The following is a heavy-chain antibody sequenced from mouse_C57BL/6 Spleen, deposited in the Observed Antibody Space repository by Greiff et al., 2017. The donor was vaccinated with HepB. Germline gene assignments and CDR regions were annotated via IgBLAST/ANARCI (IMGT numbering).Heavy chain of an antibody. V-gene: IGHV1-50*01. D-gene: IGHD1-1*01. CDR1: GYTFTSYW. CDR3: ARRRNGRPFDY. Sequence: VQLQQPGAELVKPGASVKLSCKASGYTFTSYWMQWVKQRPGQGLEWIGELDPSDSYTNYNQKFKGKATLTVDTSSSTAYIQRSSLTSEASAVYYCARRRNGRPFDYWGQGTTLTVSS. J-gene: IGHJ2*01. CDR2: LDPSDSYT.